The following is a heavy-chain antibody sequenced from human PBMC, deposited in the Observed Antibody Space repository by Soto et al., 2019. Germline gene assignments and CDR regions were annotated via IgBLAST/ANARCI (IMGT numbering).Heavy chain of an antibody. J-gene: IGHJ6*02. V-gene: IGHV1-8*01. D-gene: IGHD6-19*01. CDR3: ARGIAVAGMYYYYGMDV. CDR1: GYTFTSYD. Sequence: QVQLVQSGAEVKKPGASVKVSCKASGYTFTSYDINWVRQATGQGLEWMGWMNPNSGNTGYAQKFQGRVTMTRNTSISTADMELSSLRSEDTAVYYCARGIAVAGMYYYYGMDVWGQGTTVTVSS. CDR2: MNPNSGNT.